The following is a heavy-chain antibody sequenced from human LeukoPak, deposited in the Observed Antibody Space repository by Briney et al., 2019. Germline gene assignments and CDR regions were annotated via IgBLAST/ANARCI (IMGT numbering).Heavy chain of an antibody. D-gene: IGHD2-2*01. CDR1: GFTFSTYW. CDR2: ISGSGGST. CDR3: AKDLSYCSSTSCSGNAFDI. Sequence: PGGSLRLSCAASGFTFSTYWMSWVRQAPGKGLEWVSAISGSGGSTYYADSVKGRFTISRDNSKNTLYLQMNSLRAEDTAVYYCAKDLSYCSSTSCSGNAFDIWGQGTMVTVSS. J-gene: IGHJ3*02. V-gene: IGHV3-23*01.